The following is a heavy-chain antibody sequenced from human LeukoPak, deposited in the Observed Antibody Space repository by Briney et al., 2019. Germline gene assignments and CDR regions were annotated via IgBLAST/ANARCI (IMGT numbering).Heavy chain of an antibody. CDR3: AKGHYDFWSGAIDY. Sequence: PGGSLRLSCAASGFTFSSYAMSWVRQAPGKGLEWVSAISGSGGSTYYVDSVKGRFTISRDNSKNTLYLQMNSLRAEDTAVYYCAKGHYDFWSGAIDYWGQGTLVTVSS. J-gene: IGHJ4*02. V-gene: IGHV3-23*01. D-gene: IGHD3-3*01. CDR2: ISGSGGST. CDR1: GFTFSSYA.